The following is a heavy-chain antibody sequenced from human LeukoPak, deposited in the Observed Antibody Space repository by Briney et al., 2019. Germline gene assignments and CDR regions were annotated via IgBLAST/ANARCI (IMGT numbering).Heavy chain of an antibody. V-gene: IGHV3-21*01. J-gene: IGHJ6*03. CDR3: AREHPLLQQLAHYYYYYMDV. Sequence: GGSLRLSGAASGSTSSSYSMNWVRQAPGKGLEGVSSIGSSGTYIYYADSVKGRFTISSDNAKNSLYLQMNSLRAEDTAVYYCAREHPLLQQLAHYYYYYMDVWGKGTTVTVSS. CDR1: GSTSSSYS. CDR2: IGSSGTYI. D-gene: IGHD6-13*01.